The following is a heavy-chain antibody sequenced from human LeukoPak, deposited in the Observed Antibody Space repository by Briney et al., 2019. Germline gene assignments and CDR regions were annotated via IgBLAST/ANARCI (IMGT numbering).Heavy chain of an antibody. V-gene: IGHV3-9*01. CDR3: AKSGDSRDYYFFYMDV. Sequence: GGSLRLSCAASGFNFADYSVHWVRQAPEKGLEWVSGISWSGGTIDYAASVKGRFTVSRDNAKNSLYLQMNTLRPEDTALYYCAKSGDSRDYYFFYMDVWGKGTTVTVSS. J-gene: IGHJ6*03. CDR1: GFNFADYS. CDR2: ISWSGGTI. D-gene: IGHD2-21*02.